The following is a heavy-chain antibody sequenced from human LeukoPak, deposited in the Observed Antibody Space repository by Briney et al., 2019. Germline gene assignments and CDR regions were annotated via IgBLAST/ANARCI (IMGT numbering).Heavy chain of an antibody. CDR1: GFTFSNHW. CDR2: VKQDGSEK. V-gene: IGHV3-7*01. CDR3: AKDRSLGSNTMDY. Sequence: GGSLRLSCAASGFTFSNHWMSWVRQAPGKGLEWVANVKQDGSEKYYVDSVKGRFTISRDNSKNTLHLQMNSLRTEDTALYYCAKDRSLGSNTMDYWGQGTLVTVSS. D-gene: IGHD2-15*01. J-gene: IGHJ4*02.